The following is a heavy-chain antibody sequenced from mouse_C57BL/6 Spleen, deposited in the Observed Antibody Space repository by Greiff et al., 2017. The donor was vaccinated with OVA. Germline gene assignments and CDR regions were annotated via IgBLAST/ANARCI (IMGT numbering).Heavy chain of an antibody. V-gene: IGHV5-12*01. CDR2: ISNGGGST. J-gene: IGHJ2*01. CDR3: ARQTELNYFDY. CDR1: GFTFSDYY. Sequence: EVHLVESGGGLVQPGGSLKLSCAASGFTFSDYYMYWVRQTPEKRLEWVAYISNGGGSTYYPDTVKGRFTISRDNAKNTLYLQMSRLKSEDTAMYYCARQTELNYFDYWGQGTTLTVSS.